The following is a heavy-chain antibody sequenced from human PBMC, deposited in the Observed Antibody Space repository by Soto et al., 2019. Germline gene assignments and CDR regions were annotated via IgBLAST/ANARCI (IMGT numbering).Heavy chain of an antibody. CDR2: IGNRGRTI. CDR1: GFTFSNYE. D-gene: IGHD4-4*01. CDR3: ARDPAIYSGKFDYGLDV. V-gene: IGHV3-48*03. Sequence: EVQLVESGGGLVQAGGSLRLFCAASGFTFSNYEMNWVRQAPGKGLEWVSYIGNRGRTIYYADSVKGRFTISRDNAKNSLYLKMNRLRAEDTAVYYCARDPAIYSGKFDYGLDVWGQGTTVTVSS. J-gene: IGHJ6*02.